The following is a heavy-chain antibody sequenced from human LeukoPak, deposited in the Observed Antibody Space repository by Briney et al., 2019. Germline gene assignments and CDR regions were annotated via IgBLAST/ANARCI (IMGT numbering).Heavy chain of an antibody. V-gene: IGHV3-48*03. D-gene: IGHD2-2*01. J-gene: IGHJ6*02. CDR1: GFTFSSYE. CDR3: ARGGYCSSTSCYENYYYGRDV. CDR2: ISSSGSTI. Sequence: GGSLRLSCAASGFTFSSYEMNWVRQAPGKGLEWVSYISSSGSTIYYADSVKGRFTISRDNAKNSLYLQMNSLRAEDTAVYYCARGGYCSSTSCYENYYYGRDVWGQGTTVTVSS.